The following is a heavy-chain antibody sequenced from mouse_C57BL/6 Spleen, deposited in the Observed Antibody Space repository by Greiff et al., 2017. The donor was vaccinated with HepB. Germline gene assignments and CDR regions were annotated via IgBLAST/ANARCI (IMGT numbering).Heavy chain of an antibody. CDR3: ARVGSSYPWFAY. J-gene: IGHJ3*01. Sequence: EVQGVESGGGLVKPGGSLKLSCAASGFTFSSYAMSWVRQTPEKRLEWVATISDGGSYTYYPDNVKGRFTISRDNAKNNLYLQMSHLKSEDTAMYYCARVGSSYPWFAYWGQGTLVTVSA. CDR1: GFTFSSYA. V-gene: IGHV5-4*01. CDR2: ISDGGSYT. D-gene: IGHD1-1*01.